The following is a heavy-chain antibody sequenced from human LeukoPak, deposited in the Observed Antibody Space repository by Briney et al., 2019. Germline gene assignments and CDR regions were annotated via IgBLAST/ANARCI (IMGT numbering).Heavy chain of an antibody. D-gene: IGHD3-22*01. Sequence: GASVKVSCKACGYTFTGYYMHWVRQAPGQGLEWMGWINPNSGGTNYAQKFQGRVTMTRDTSISTAYMELSRLRSDDTAVYYCARGFPSPTYYYDSSGYYHDDAFDIWGQGTMVTVSS. J-gene: IGHJ3*02. CDR3: ARGFPSPTYYYDSSGYYHDDAFDI. V-gene: IGHV1-2*02. CDR1: GYTFTGYY. CDR2: INPNSGGT.